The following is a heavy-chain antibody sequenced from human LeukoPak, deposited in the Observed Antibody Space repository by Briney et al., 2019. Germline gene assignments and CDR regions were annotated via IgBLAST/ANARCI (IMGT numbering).Heavy chain of an antibody. CDR2: IIPIFGTA. Sequence: ASVKVSCKASGGTFSSYAISWVRQAPGQGLEWMGGIIPIFGTANYAQKFQGRVTITADESTSTAYMELSSLRSEDTAVYYCVNHRIKTYYYGSGSYYPFDYWGQGTLVTVSS. J-gene: IGHJ4*02. V-gene: IGHV1-69*13. CDR3: VNHRIKTYYYGSGSYYPFDY. D-gene: IGHD3-10*01. CDR1: GGTFSSYA.